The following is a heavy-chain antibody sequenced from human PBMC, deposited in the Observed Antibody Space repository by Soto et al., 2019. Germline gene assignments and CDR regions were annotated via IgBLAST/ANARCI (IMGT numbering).Heavy chain of an antibody. D-gene: IGHD4-17*01. CDR3: TTDGGYGDPTGRAFDI. J-gene: IGHJ3*02. CDR2: IKSKTDGGTT. V-gene: IGHV3-15*01. Sequence: EVQLVESGGGLVKPGGSLRLSCAASGFTFSNAWMSWVRQAPGKGLEWVGRIKSKTDGGTTDYAAPVKGRFTISRDDSKNTLYLQMNSLKTEDTAMYYCTTDGGYGDPTGRAFDIWGQGTMVTVSS. CDR1: GFTFSNAW.